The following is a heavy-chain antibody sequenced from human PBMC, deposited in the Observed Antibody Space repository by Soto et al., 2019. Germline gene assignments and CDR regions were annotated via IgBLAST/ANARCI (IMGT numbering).Heavy chain of an antibody. V-gene: IGHV3-48*02. Sequence: EVQLVESGGGLVQRGGSLRLSCAASGFTFGIYSMNWVRQAPGKGLEWISYINGSSSTMYYADSVKGRFIISRDNADNSLYVQMNSLRDADTAVYYCARGDRFRCSGERCFSDGLFLSWGQGALVTVPS. D-gene: IGHD2-15*01. J-gene: IGHJ5*02. CDR1: GFTFGIYS. CDR2: INGSSSTM. CDR3: ARGDRFRCSGERCFSDGLFLS.